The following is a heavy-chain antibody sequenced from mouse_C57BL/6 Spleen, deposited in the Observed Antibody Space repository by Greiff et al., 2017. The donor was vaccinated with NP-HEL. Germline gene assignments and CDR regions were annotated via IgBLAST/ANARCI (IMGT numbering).Heavy chain of an antibody. V-gene: IGHV10-3*01. CDR1: GFTFNTYA. CDR2: IRSKSSNYAT. CDR3: VRGSDYYSNYEGAMDY. Sequence: EVQVVESGGGLVQPKGSLKLSCAASGFTFNTYAMHWVRQAPGKGLEWVARIRSKSSNYATYYADSVKDRFTISRDDSQSMLYLQMNNLKTEDTAMYYCVRGSDYYSNYEGAMDYWGQGTSVTVSS. D-gene: IGHD2-5*01. J-gene: IGHJ4*01.